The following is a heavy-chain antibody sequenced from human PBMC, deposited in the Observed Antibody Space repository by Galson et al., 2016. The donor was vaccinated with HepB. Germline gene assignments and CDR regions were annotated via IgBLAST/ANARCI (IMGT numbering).Heavy chain of an antibody. CDR1: GFAFGSHW. V-gene: IGHV3-74*01. D-gene: IGHD4-23*01. J-gene: IGHJ5*02. Sequence: SLRLSCAASGFAFGSHWMHWVRQVPGKGLVWVSRINSDGTISNYADSVKGRFTISRDNAKNTLYLQMNSLRVEDTAVYYCGRDHSVVLTTAYNWFDPWAREPWSPSPQ. CDR2: INSDGTIS. CDR3: GRDHSVVLTTAYNWFDP.